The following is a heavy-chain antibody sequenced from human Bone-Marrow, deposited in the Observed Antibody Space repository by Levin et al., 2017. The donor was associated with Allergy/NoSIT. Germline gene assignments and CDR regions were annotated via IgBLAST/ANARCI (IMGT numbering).Heavy chain of an antibody. V-gene: IGHV3-11*06. CDR2: ISVSGRET. J-gene: IGHJ4*02. Sequence: PGGSLRLSCAASGFRFSDYYMSWIRQVPGKGLEYVSYISVSGRETNYADAVKGRFTISRDNAKSSLSLQMNSLRVDDSAVYYCAREGFWTDWGQGTLVTVSS. CDR1: GFRFSDYY. D-gene: IGHD3/OR15-3a*01. CDR3: AREGFWTD.